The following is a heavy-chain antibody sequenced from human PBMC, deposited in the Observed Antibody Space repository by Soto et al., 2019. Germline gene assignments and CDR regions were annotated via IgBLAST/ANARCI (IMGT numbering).Heavy chain of an antibody. CDR1: GGTHSSYA. D-gene: IGHD3-22*01. J-gene: IGHJ5*02. CDR2: IIPIFGTR. V-gene: IGHV1-69*01. CDR3: ARDGSDYSTSGHYDP. Sequence: QVQLVQSGAEVKKPGSSVKVSCKVTGGTHSSYAITWVRQAPGQGLEWMGGIIPIFGTRGYAQKFQGRVTITADPSTSTAYLELSGLTSDDTAVYYCARDGSDYSTSGHYDPWGQGTLVTVSS.